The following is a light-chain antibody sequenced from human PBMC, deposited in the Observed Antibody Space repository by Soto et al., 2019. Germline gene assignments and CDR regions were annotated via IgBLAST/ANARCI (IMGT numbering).Light chain of an antibody. Sequence: QSALTQPASVSGSPGQSITISCTGTSSDIGSYNLVSWYQQHPGKAPKLMIYEVSKRPSGVSNRFSGSKSGNTASLTISGLQAEDEADYYCCSYAGSRTSWVFGGWTKLTVL. CDR1: SSDIGSYNL. CDR2: EVS. CDR3: CSYAGSRTSWV. J-gene: IGLJ3*02. V-gene: IGLV2-23*02.